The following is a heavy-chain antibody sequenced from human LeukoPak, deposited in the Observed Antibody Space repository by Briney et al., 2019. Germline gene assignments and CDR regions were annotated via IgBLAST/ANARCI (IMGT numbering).Heavy chain of an antibody. CDR2: INPTGGST. J-gene: IGHJ1*01. V-gene: IGHV1-46*01. Sequence: ASVKVSCKASGYTFTTYYIHWVRQAPGQGLEWMGIINPTGGSTNYAQQLQGRGTMTRDTSPRPVFMEQKSLRSEDAAGYYCSLYYSTGDWGQGTPVTVSS. CDR1: GYTFTTYY. D-gene: IGHD3-10*01. CDR3: SLYYSTGD.